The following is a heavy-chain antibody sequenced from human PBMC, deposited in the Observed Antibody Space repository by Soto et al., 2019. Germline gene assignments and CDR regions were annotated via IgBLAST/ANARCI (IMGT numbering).Heavy chain of an antibody. J-gene: IGHJ4*02. Sequence: GGSLRLSCAGSGFPFSSYSMNWVRQAPGKGLEWVSSLTGSSGFIHYADSVKGRFTISRDNTRNSLYLQMNTLRAEDTAVYYCARVKYCSSTRCLNPRDHWGKGTLVTVSS. V-gene: IGHV3-21*01. CDR2: LTGSSGFI. CDR1: GFPFSSYS. CDR3: ARVKYCSSTRCLNPRDH. D-gene: IGHD2-2*01.